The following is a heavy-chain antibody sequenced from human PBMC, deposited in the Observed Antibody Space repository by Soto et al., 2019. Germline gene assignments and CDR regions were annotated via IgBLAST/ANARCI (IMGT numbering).Heavy chain of an antibody. CDR3: ARHLDSDH. J-gene: IGHJ5*02. CDR2: INPGGGST. V-gene: IGHV1-46*01. Sequence: QVHLVQSGAEVKKPGASVKVSCKTSGYPFSNYYIHWVRQAPGQGLEWMGIINPGGGSTAYSQKFQGRVNMTSDTSTNTVYMHLTSLGSDDTAVYFCARHLDSDHWGQGTQVTVSS. D-gene: IGHD3-9*01. CDR1: GYPFSNYY.